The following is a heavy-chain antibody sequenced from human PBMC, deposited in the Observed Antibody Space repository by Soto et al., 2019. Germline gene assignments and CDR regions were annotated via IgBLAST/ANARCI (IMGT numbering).Heavy chain of an antibody. D-gene: IGHD3-9*01. CDR3: ARELRYFEGFDP. Sequence: PSETLSLTCTVSVGSISSGDYYWSWIRQPPGKGLEWIGYIYYSGSTYYNPSLKSRVTISVDTSKNQFSLKLSSVTAADTAVYYCARELRYFEGFDPWGLGTLVTVSS. CDR2: IYYSGST. J-gene: IGHJ5*02. V-gene: IGHV4-30-4*01. CDR1: VGSISSGDYY.